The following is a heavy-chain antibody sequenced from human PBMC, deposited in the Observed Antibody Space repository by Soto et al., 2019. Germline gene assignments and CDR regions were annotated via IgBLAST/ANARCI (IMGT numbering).Heavy chain of an antibody. J-gene: IGHJ4*02. Sequence: SETLSLTCTVSGASIRIGGFSWNWIRQSPGKGLEWIGYIYHGGSTHYNPSLKTRVNLSLDSSKNQFSLKLTSVTAADTAVYYCARDSTGTMTFDYWGQGSLVTVSS. CDR3: ARDSTGTMTFDY. V-gene: IGHV4-30-2*06. CDR1: GASIRIGGFS. D-gene: IGHD1-7*01. CDR2: IYHGGST.